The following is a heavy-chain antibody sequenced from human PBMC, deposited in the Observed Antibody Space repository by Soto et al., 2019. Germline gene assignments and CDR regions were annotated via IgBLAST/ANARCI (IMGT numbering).Heavy chain of an antibody. J-gene: IGHJ4*02. CDR3: VHRRVQIFDF. V-gene: IGHV2-5*02. CDR2: VYWDDDK. Sequence: QITLKESGPTLVKPTKTLTLPCTFSGFPLSTNGEGVAWIRKPPGKALEWLALVYWDDDKRYSPSLKSRLTITKDTSKNQVVLTMTNMDPVDTATYYCVHRRVQIFDFWGQGALITVSS. CDR1: GFPLSTNGEG. D-gene: IGHD1-1*01.